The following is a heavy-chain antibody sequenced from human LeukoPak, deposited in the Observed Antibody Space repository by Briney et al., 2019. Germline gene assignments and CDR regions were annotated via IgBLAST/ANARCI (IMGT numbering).Heavy chain of an antibody. J-gene: IGHJ4*02. CDR2: ISGGGGST. CDR1: GFTFSSYA. Sequence: GGSLRLSCAASGFTFSSYAMSWVRQAPGKGLEWVSSISGGGGSTYYADSVRGRFTISRDNSKNTLSLQMNSLRAEDTAVYYCAKPTSTGTSSPFDYWGQGTLVTVS. CDR3: AKPTSTGTSSPFDY. D-gene: IGHD5/OR15-5a*01. V-gene: IGHV3-23*01.